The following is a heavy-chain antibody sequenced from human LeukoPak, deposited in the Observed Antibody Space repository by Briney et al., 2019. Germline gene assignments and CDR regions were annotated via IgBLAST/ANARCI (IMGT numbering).Heavy chain of an antibody. CDR1: GFTFSSYS. Sequence: PGGSLRLSCAASGFTFSSYSMNWVRQAPGKGLEWVSYISSSSTIYYADSVKGRFTISRDNAKNSLYLQMNSLRVEDTAVYYCARGGNSIDNWGKGTMVTVSS. J-gene: IGHJ4*02. CDR3: ARGGNSIDN. CDR2: ISSSSTI. V-gene: IGHV3-48*01. D-gene: IGHD3-10*01.